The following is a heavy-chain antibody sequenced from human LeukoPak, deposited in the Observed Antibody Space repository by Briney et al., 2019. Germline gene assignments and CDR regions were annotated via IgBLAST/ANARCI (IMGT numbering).Heavy chain of an antibody. CDR2: IRYDGSNK. V-gene: IGHV3-30*02. CDR1: GFTFSSYG. J-gene: IGHJ4*02. D-gene: IGHD3-10*01. CDR3: AKEDYGSGSYRYYFDY. Sequence: PGGSQRLSCAASGFTFSSYGMHWVRQAPGKGLEWVAFIRYDGSNKYYADSVKGRFTISRDNSKNTLYLQMNSLRAEDTAVYYCAKEDYGSGSYRYYFDYWGQGTLVTVSS.